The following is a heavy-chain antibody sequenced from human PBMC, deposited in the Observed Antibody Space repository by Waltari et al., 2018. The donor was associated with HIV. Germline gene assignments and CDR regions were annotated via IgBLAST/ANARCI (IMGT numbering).Heavy chain of an antibody. D-gene: IGHD3-3*01. J-gene: IGHJ4*02. CDR2: IGGGGDRS. V-gene: IGHV3-23*01. CDR1: GVGFSSYA. CDR3: VKGGGYYDSTGNVPFDY. Sequence: VQLLESGGGLVQYGGSLTLSCAASGVGFSSYAMTWVRQGPGKGLEWVSAIGGGGDRSYYVDSVKGRFTISRDNSKNTLSLQMNGLRAEDTAVYYCVKGGGYYDSTGNVPFDYWGQGSLVTVSS.